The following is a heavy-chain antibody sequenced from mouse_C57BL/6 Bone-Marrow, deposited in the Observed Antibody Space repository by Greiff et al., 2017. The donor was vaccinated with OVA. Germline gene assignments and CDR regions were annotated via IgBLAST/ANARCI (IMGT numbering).Heavy chain of an antibody. V-gene: IGHV5-4*01. Sequence: EVQLMESGGGLVKPGGSLTLSCAASGFTFSSYAMSWVRQTPEKRLEWVATISDGGSYTYYPDNVKGRFTISRDNAKNTLYLQMSHLKSEDTAMYYCAREWLPYYFDYWGQGTTLTVSS. J-gene: IGHJ2*01. CDR2: ISDGGSYT. D-gene: IGHD2-2*01. CDR3: AREWLPYYFDY. CDR1: GFTFSSYA.